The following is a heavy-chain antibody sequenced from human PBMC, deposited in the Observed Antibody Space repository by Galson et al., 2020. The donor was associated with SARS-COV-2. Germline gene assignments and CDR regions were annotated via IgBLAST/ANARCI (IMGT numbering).Heavy chain of an antibody. Sequence: SETLSLTCAVSGDSISSGGYSWNWIRQPPGKGLEWIGYIYHSGSTYYNPSLKSRVTISVDRSKNQFSLKLSSVTAADTAVYYCARSLGVTYSYGYYNWFDPWGQGTLVTVSS. CDR3: ARSLGVTYSYGYYNWFDP. V-gene: IGHV4-30-2*01. CDR2: IYHSGST. D-gene: IGHD5-18*01. CDR1: GDSISSGGYS. J-gene: IGHJ5*02.